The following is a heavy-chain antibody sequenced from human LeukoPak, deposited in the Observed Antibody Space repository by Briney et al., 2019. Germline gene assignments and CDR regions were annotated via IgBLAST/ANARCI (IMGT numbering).Heavy chain of an antibody. J-gene: IGHJ1*01. CDR1: GFTFSKSE. D-gene: IGHD2-21*01. CDR3: ATVDS. V-gene: IGHV3-48*03. CDR2: ISSSGNTI. Sequence: PGGSLRLSCAVSGFTFSKSEMNWVRQAPGKGLEWVSYISSSGNTIYYADSVKGRFTISRDSAKNSIYLQMNSLRAEDTGVYYCATVDSWGQGTLVTVSS.